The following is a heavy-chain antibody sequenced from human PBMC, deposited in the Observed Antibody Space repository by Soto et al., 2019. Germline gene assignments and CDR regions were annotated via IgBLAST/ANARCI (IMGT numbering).Heavy chain of an antibody. V-gene: IGHV4-34*01. CDR2: INHSGST. CDR1: GGSFSGYY. J-gene: IGHJ4*02. CDR3: ARGLTIMGRYFDWLLYYFDY. D-gene: IGHD3-9*01. Sequence: SETLSLTCAVYGGSFSGYYWSWIRQPPGKGLEWIGEINHSGSTNYNPSLKSRVTISVDTSKNQFSLKLSSVTAADTAVYYCARGLTIMGRYFDWLLYYFDYWGQGTLVTVSS.